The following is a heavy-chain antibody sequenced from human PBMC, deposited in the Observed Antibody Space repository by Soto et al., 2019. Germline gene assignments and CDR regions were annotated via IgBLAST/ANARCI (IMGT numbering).Heavy chain of an antibody. D-gene: IGHD2-2*01. CDR2: IIPILGIA. J-gene: IGHJ5*02. CDR3: ASQDIVVVPAAGNWFDP. V-gene: IGHV1-69*02. Sequence: SVKVSCKASGGTFSSYTISWVRQAPGQGLEWMGRIIPILGIANYAQKFQGRVTITADKSTSTAYMELSSLRSEDTAVYYCASQDIVVVPAAGNWFDPWGQGTLVTVSS. CDR1: GGTFSSYT.